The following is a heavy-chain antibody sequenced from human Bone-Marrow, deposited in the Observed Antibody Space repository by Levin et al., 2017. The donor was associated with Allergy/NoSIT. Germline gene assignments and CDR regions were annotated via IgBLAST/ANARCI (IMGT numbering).Heavy chain of an antibody. CDR1: GFTFTNSG. D-gene: IGHD6-19*01. CDR2: ISFDGSTK. Sequence: GESLKISCAASGFTFTNSGMHWVRQAPGKGLEWVALISFDGSTKFYADSVNGRFTISRDNSKNTLYLQMNSLRPEDTAVYYCARASPEWLTIPFDYWGQGALVTVSS. J-gene: IGHJ4*02. CDR3: ARASPEWLTIPFDY. V-gene: IGHV3-30*19.